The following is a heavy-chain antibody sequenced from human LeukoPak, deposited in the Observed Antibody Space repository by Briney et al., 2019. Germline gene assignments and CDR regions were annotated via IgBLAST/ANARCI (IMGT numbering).Heavy chain of an antibody. CDR1: GGSFSNYD. CDR2: IHHSGRT. CDR3: ARGRSRVTIFGVALNWLDS. V-gene: IGHV4-34*01. Sequence: PSETLSLTCAVYGGSFSNYDWTWIRQPPGKGLEWIGEIHHSGRTSYNPSLKSRITISADTSKKQFSLRLSSVTAADTAVYYCARGRSRVTIFGVALNWLDSWGQGNLVTVSS. J-gene: IGHJ5*01. D-gene: IGHD3-3*01.